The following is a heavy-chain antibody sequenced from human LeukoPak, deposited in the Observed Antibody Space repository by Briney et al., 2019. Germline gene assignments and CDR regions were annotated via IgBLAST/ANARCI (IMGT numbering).Heavy chain of an antibody. CDR3: ARVTGYMIEDYFDY. J-gene: IGHJ4*02. CDR1: GGSLSFYY. V-gene: IGHV4-34*01. CDR2: ISQNGDS. Sequence: SETLSLTCGVYGGSLSFYYWSWIRQSPGKGLEWIAEISQNGDSNYNPSLKSRVTISLDTSKNQLSLKLNSVTAADTAVYYCARVTGYMIEDYFDYWGQGTLVTVSS. D-gene: IGHD3-22*01.